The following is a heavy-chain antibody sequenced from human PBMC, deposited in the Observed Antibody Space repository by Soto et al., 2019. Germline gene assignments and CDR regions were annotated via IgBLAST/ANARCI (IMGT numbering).Heavy chain of an antibody. CDR3: AKWVNFWSGYEFYNWFYP. CDR1: GFTFSSYA. CDR2: ISGSGGST. J-gene: IGHJ5*02. D-gene: IGHD3-3*01. V-gene: IGHV3-23*01. Sequence: PGGSLRLSCAASGFTFSSYAMSWVRQAPGKGLEWVSTISGSGGSTYYADSVKGRFTISRDNSKNTLYLQMNSLRAEDTAVYYCAKWVNFWSGYEFYNWFYPWGQGTLVTVSS.